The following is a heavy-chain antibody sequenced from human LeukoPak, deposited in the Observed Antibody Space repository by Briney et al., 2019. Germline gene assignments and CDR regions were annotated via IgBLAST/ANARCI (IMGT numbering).Heavy chain of an antibody. D-gene: IGHD5-18*01. J-gene: IGHJ6*03. Sequence: SGPTLVNPTQTLTLTCTFSGFSLSTSGMRVSWIRQPPGKALEWLARIDWDDDKFYSTSLKTRLTISKDTSKNQVVLTMTNMDPVDTATYYCARIDGYSYGLYYYYYMDVWGKGTTVTVSS. CDR1: GFSLSTSGMR. CDR3: ARIDGYSYGLYYYYYMDV. CDR2: IDWDDDK. V-gene: IGHV2-70*04.